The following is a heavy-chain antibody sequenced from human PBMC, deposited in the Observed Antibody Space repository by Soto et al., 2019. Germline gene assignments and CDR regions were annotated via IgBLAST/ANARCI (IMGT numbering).Heavy chain of an antibody. CDR3: AREISYDSSGYPWYFDL. D-gene: IGHD3-22*01. Sequence: QVQLQESGPGLVKPSQTLSLTCTVSGGSISSGGYYWSWIGQHPGKGLEWIGYIYYSGSTYYNPSLKSRFTISVDTSKNQFSLKLSSVTAADTAVYYCAREISYDSSGYPWYFDLWGRGTLVTVSS. CDR1: GGSISSGGYY. CDR2: IYYSGST. V-gene: IGHV4-31*03. J-gene: IGHJ2*01.